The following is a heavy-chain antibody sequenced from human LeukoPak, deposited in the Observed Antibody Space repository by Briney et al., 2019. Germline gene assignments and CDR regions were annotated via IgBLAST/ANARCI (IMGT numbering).Heavy chain of an antibody. Sequence: SETLSLTCTVSGGSISSYYWSWIRQPPGKGLEWIGSIYHSGSTYYNPSLKSRVTISVDTSKNQFSLKLSSVTAADTAVYYCARVSSYYGTGDYFDYWGQGTLVTVSS. CDR1: GGSISSYY. D-gene: IGHD3-10*01. CDR3: ARVSSYYGTGDYFDY. CDR2: IYHSGST. V-gene: IGHV4-38-2*02. J-gene: IGHJ4*02.